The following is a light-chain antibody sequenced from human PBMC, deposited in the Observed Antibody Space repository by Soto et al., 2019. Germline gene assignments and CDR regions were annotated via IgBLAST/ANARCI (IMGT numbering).Light chain of an antibody. CDR1: SPNIGSNT. CDR2: KSN. Sequence: QSVLTQPPSASATPGQRVTISCSGSSPNIGSNTVNWYQQLPGTAPKLLIYKSNQRPSGVPDRFSGSKSGTSASLAISGLQSEDEADYYCAAWDDSLNGRVFGGGTKLTVL. CDR3: AAWDDSLNGRV. J-gene: IGLJ3*02. V-gene: IGLV1-44*01.